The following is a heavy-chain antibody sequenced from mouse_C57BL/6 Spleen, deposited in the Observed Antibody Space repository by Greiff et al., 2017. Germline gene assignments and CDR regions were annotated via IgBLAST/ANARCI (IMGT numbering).Heavy chain of an antibody. J-gene: IGHJ3*01. D-gene: IGHD2-2*01. CDR1: GYTFTDYE. CDR2: IDPDTGGT. CDR3: KWRGYGYGSFAY. V-gene: IGHV1-15*01. Sequence: QVQLQESGAELVRPGASVTLSCKASGYTFTDYEMHWVKQTPVHGLEWIGAIDPDTGGTAYNQKFKGKAILTVAKSSSTAYMELRSLTSEDSAVYYYKWRGYGYGSFAYWGQGTLVTVSA.